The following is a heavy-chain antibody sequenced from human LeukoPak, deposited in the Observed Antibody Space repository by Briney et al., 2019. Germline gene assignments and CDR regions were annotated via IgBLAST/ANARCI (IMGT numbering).Heavy chain of an antibody. V-gene: IGHV3-7*04. D-gene: IGHD3/OR15-3a*01. Sequence: GGSLRLSCAASKFTFSDYYMTCVRHAPGKGPEWVAYMNQFGTEIKYLDSVKGRLTISRDNAKNSLYLWMTSLTADDTAVYYCARGTYYYEFWGQGTLVIVSS. CDR3: ARGTYYYEF. CDR2: MNQFGTEI. CDR1: KFTFSDYY. J-gene: IGHJ4*02.